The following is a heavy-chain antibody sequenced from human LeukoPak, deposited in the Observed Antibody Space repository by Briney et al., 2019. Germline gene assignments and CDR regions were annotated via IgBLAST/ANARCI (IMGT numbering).Heavy chain of an antibody. V-gene: IGHV4-38-2*02. Sequence: PSETLSLTCTVSGYSISSGYYWGWIRQPPGKGLEWIGSIYHSGSTYYNPSLKSRVTISVDTSKNQFSLKLSSVTAADTAVYYCARGRKNSRAFAYWGQGTLVTVSS. CDR1: GYSISSGYY. D-gene: IGHD6-13*01. J-gene: IGHJ4*02. CDR2: IYHSGST. CDR3: ARGRKNSRAFAY.